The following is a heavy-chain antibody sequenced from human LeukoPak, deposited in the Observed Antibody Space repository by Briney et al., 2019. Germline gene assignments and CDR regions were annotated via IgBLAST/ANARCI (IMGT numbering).Heavy chain of an antibody. CDR1: GGSISSYY. D-gene: IGHD6-13*01. J-gene: IGHJ5*02. CDR3: ARGWYSSSWYWFDP. CDR2: IYTSGST. Sequence: SETLSLTCTVSGGSISSYYWSWIRQPAGKGLEWIGRIYTSGSTNYNPSLKSRVTMSVDTSKNQSSLKLSSVTAADTAVYYCARGWYSSSWYWFDPWGQGTLVTVSS. V-gene: IGHV4-4*07.